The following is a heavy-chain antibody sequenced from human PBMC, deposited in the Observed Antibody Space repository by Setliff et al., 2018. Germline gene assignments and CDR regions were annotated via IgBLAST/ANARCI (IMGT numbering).Heavy chain of an antibody. D-gene: IGHD3-10*01. Sequence: GGSLRLSCAASGFTFDDYAMHWVRQAPGKGLEWVSGISWNSGSIGYADSVKGRFTSSRDNAKNSLYLQMNSLRVEDTALYYCAKAVYLWFGELSGYFDYWGQGTLVTVSS. CDR1: GFTFDDYA. J-gene: IGHJ4*02. CDR2: ISWNSGSI. CDR3: AKAVYLWFGELSGYFDY. V-gene: IGHV3-9*01.